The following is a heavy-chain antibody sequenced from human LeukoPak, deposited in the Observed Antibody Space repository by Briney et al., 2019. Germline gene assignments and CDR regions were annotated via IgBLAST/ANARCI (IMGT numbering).Heavy chain of an antibody. V-gene: IGHV3-7*03. CDR2: IKQDGSEK. Sequence: GGSLRLSCAASGFTFSSYWMSWVRQAPGKGLEWVANIKQDGSEKYYVDSVKGRFTISRDNSKNTLYLQMNSLRADDTAVYYCPLRWGQGLVQYGLDVWGQGTTVIVSS. D-gene: IGHD6-19*01. CDR1: GFTFSSYW. J-gene: IGHJ6*02. CDR3: PLRWGQGLVQYGLDV.